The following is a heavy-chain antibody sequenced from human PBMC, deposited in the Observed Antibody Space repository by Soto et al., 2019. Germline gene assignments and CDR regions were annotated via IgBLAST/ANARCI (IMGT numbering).Heavy chain of an antibody. D-gene: IGHD1-26*01. CDR1: DFTFSYYW. J-gene: IGHJ3*01. CDR3: ARGDVGAFDL. Sequence: EVQLVESGGGLVQPGGSLRLSCVASDFTFSYYWMHCGRQVPGKGLVWVSRIHSDGSSTTYADSVKGRFTISRDNAKNTLYLQMASLRVEDTAVYYCARGDVGAFDLWGQGTMVTVSS. V-gene: IGHV3-74*03. CDR2: IHSDGSST.